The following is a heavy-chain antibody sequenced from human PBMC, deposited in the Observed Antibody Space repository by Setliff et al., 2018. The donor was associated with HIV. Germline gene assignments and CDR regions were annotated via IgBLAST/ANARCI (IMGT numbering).Heavy chain of an antibody. D-gene: IGHD6-19*01. CDR1: GYTFSTNA. Sequence: ASVKVSCKAFGYTFSTNAIHWVRQAPGQRLEWMGYINAGDDNTRYSQEFQGRVTITRDTSPNTAYMELSSLRSEDTSLSYCAGGSCSGCYLSDYWGLGTLVTVSS. J-gene: IGHJ4*02. V-gene: IGHV1-3*01. CDR2: INAGDDNT. CDR3: AGGSCSGCYLSDY.